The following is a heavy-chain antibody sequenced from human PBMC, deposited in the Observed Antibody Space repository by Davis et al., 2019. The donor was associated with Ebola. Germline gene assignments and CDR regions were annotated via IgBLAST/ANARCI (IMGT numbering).Heavy chain of an antibody. D-gene: IGHD2-21*01. CDR3: AREGGVIWYYGMDV. V-gene: IGHV3-23*01. J-gene: IGHJ6*02. CDR2: ISGSGGST. CDR1: GFTFSSYA. Sequence: GESLKISCAASGFTFSSYAMSWVRQAPGKGLEWVSAISGSGGSTYYADSVKGRFTISRDNSKNTLYLQMNSLRAEDTAVYYCAREGGVIWYYGMDVWGQGTTVTVSS.